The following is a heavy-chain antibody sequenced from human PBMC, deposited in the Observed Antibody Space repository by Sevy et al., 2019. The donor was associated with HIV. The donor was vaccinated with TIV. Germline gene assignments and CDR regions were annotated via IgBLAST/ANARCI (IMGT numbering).Heavy chain of an antibody. CDR1: GFTFSSYG. V-gene: IGHV3-23*01. CDR2: ISDSGGTT. Sequence: GGSLRLSCEASGFTFSSYGMTWVRQAPEKGLEWVSSISDSGGTTDYANSVKGRFTISRDNSKNTLYLQVNSLRAEDTATYYCAKGDWSGAGSYKWVDPWGQGTLVTVSS. CDR3: AKGDWSGAGSYKWVDP. J-gene: IGHJ5*02. D-gene: IGHD3-3*01.